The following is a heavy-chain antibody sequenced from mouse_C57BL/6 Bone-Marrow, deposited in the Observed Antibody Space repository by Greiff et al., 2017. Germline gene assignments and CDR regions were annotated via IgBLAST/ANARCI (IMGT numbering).Heavy chain of an antibody. D-gene: IGHD1-1*01. Sequence: VQLQQSGAELVRPGASVKLSCTASGFNIKDDYMHWVKQRPEQGLEWIGWIDPENGDTEYASKFQGKATITADTSSNTAYLQLSSLTSEDTALYYCTPPGSLDYWGQGTTLTVSS. CDR2: IDPENGDT. CDR1: GFNIKDDY. V-gene: IGHV14-4*01. J-gene: IGHJ2*01. CDR3: TPPGSLDY.